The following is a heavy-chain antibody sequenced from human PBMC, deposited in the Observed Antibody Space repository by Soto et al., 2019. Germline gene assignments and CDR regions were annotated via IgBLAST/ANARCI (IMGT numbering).Heavy chain of an antibody. J-gene: IGHJ4*02. Sequence: EAQLVQSGVGLVQPGGSLRLSCTASGLILNRHWMSWVRQTPEKGLQWVGNIKEDGSEKYYEDSVKGRFTISRDNAKNSLFLQMNSLRAEDTAIYYCARDDYGYAYWGQGTRVTVSS. CDR2: IKEDGSEK. CDR1: GLILNRHW. D-gene: IGHD5-12*01. V-gene: IGHV3-7*04. CDR3: ARDDYGYAY.